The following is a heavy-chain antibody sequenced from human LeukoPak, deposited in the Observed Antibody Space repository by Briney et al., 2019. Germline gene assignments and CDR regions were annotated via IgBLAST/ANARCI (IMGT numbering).Heavy chain of an antibody. CDR2: IYYSGST. V-gene: IGHV4-39*01. Sequence: TSSETLSLTCTVSGGSISSSSYYWGWIRQPPGKGLEWIGSIYYSGSTYYNPSLKSRVTISVDTSKNQFSLKLSSVTAADTAVYYCARHYDPALGTDTVFDYWGQGTLVTVSS. CDR3: ARHYDPALGTDTVFDY. J-gene: IGHJ4*02. D-gene: IGHD5-18*01. CDR1: GGSISSSSYY.